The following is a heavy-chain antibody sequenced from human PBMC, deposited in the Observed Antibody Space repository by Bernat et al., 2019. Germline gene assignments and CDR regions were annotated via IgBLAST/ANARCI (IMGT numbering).Heavy chain of an antibody. CDR2: IKSKTDGGTT. Sequence: ELQLVESGGGLVKLGGSLRPSCAASGFTFSNAWLSWVRQAPGKGLEWVGRIKSKTDGGTTDYAAPVKARFTISRDDSKNTLYLQMNSLKTEDTAVYYCTTDRGYCSGGSCSLFPWGQGTLVTVSS. CDR3: TTDRGYCSGGSCSLFP. D-gene: IGHD2-15*01. CDR1: GFTFSNAW. J-gene: IGHJ5*02. V-gene: IGHV3-15*01.